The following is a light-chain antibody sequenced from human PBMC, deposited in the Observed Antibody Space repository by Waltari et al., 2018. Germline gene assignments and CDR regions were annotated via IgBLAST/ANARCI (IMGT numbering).Light chain of an antibody. CDR1: NIGNTI. V-gene: IGLV3-21*02. CDR2: DDR. J-gene: IGLJ2*01. CDR3: QVWDTSTDHVV. Sequence: SYVVTQPPSVSVAPGQTARVTCGGNNIGNTIEPWYQQKPGQAPVLVVYDDRDRPPGIPERFSGSKSANTATLTITGVVAGDEADYYCQVWDTSTDHVVFGGGTKLTVL.